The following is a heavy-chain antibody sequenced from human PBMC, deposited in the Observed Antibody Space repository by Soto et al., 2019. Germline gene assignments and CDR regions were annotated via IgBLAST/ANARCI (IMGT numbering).Heavy chain of an antibody. D-gene: IGHD6-6*01. J-gene: IGHJ4*02. CDR1: GFTFSDYY. CDR3: ARDKGQLVPADGY. CDR2: ITSSGSSI. Sequence: GGSLRLSCAASGFTFSDYYMSWIRQAPGKGLEWVSYITSSGSSIYYADSVKGRFTISRDNAKDSLYLQMNSLRAEDTAVYYCARDKGQLVPADGYWGQGTLVTVSS. V-gene: IGHV3-11*01.